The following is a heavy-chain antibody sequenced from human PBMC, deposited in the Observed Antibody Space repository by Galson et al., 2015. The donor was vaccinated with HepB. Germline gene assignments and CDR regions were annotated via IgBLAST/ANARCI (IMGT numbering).Heavy chain of an antibody. J-gene: IGHJ4*02. D-gene: IGHD4/OR15-4a*01. Sequence: QSGAEVKQPGESLKISCKGSGYWFSRYWIAWVRQMPGKGLEWMGIIFPDDSDPRYSPSFQGRVSISADKSISTAYLQWSSLRASDTAMYYCARADWTMVDPYDPDYWGQGTLVTVSS. CDR3: ARADWTMVDPYDPDY. CDR2: IFPDDSDP. CDR1: GYWFSRYW. V-gene: IGHV5-51*01.